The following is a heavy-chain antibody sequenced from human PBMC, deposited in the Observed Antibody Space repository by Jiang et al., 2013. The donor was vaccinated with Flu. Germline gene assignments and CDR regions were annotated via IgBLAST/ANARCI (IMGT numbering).Heavy chain of an antibody. V-gene: IGHV4-34*01. D-gene: IGHD3-22*01. CDR2: INHSGST. J-gene: IGHJ4*02. Sequence: YWSWIRQPPGKGLEWIGEINHSGSTNYNPSLKSRVTISVDTSKNQFSLKLSSVTAADTAVYYCARLPRTPGYDSSGYYYVGRKNVRYFDYWGQGTLVTVSS. CDR3: ARLPRTPGYDSSGYYYVGRKNVRYFDY. CDR1: Y.